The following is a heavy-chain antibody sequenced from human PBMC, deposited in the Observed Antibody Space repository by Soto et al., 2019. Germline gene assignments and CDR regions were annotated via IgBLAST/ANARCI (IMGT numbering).Heavy chain of an antibody. CDR2: ISYDGSNK. CDR3: AREGHRGSYLNDAFDI. CDR1: GFTFSSYA. J-gene: IGHJ3*02. V-gene: IGHV3-30-3*01. D-gene: IGHD1-26*01. Sequence: ESGGGVVQPGRSLRLSCAASGFTFSSYAMHWVRQAPGKGLEWVAVISYDGSNKYYADSVKGRFTISRDNSKNTLYLQMNSLRPEDTAVYYCAREGHRGSYLNDAFDIWGQGTMVTVSS.